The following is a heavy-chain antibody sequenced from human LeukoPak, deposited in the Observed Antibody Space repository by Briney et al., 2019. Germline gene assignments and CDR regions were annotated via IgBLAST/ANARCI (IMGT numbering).Heavy chain of an antibody. Sequence: GASVKVSCKASGYTFTSYYMHWVRQAPGQGLEWMGIINPSGGSTSYAQKFQGRVTMTRDTSTSTVYMELSSLRSEDTAVYYCASHSTIFGVVNNAFDIWGQGTMVTVSS. CDR1: GYTFTSYY. CDR3: ASHSTIFGVVNNAFDI. D-gene: IGHD3-3*01. J-gene: IGHJ3*02. CDR2: INPSGGST. V-gene: IGHV1-46*01.